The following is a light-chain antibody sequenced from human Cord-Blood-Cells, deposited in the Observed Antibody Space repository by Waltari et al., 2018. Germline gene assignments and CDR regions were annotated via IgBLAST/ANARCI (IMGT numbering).Light chain of an antibody. V-gene: IGKV1-33*01. J-gene: IGKJ3*01. CDR3: QQYDKLRPT. CDR2: AAS. Sequence: DIQMTQSPSSLPAFVGDRVTITCQASLDMSNYLNWYQQKPGKAPKLLIYAASKLEEVVPSRFSGSGSGTDFTFPISSLQPEDSATYYCQQYDKLRPTFGPGTKVDIK. CDR1: LDMSNY.